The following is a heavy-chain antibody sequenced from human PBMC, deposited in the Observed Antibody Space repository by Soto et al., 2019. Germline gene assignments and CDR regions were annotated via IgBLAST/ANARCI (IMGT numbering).Heavy chain of an antibody. CDR3: SRRAPEGFDP. J-gene: IGHJ5*02. CDR1: GGSIYSSPYY. V-gene: IGHV4-39*01. CDR2: ISYSGST. Sequence: SETLSLTCTVSGGSIYSSPYYWGWFRQSPGRGLEWIASISYSGSTFYNPSLKSRVTIFVHTSKNEFSLKLSSVTAADTAIYYCSRRAPEGFDPWGQGTLVTVSS.